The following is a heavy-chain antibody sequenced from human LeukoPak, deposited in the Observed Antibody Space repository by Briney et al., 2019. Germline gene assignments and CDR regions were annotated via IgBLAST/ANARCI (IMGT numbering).Heavy chain of an antibody. J-gene: IGHJ5*02. CDR2: ISVYNGNT. Sequence: ASVKVSCKASGYTFTSYGISWVRQAPGQGLEWMGWISVYNGNTNYAQKLQGRVTMTTDTSTSTAYMELRSLRSDDTAVYYCARDPLYYYGSGSPNWFDPWGQGTLVTVSS. CDR1: GYTFTSYG. D-gene: IGHD3-10*01. CDR3: ARDPLYYYGSGSPNWFDP. V-gene: IGHV1-18*01.